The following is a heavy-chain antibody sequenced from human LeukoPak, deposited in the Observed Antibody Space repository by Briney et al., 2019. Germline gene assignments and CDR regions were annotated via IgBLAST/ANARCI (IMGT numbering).Heavy chain of an antibody. CDR2: IKQDGSEI. Sequence: GGSLRLSCAASGFTFSSYWMSWVRQAAGKGLEWVANIKQDGSEINYVDSLRGRITISRDNAKNSLYLQMNSLRAEDTAVYYCTRGTDGLWDFWGQGTLVTVSS. CDR3: TRGTDGLWDF. D-gene: IGHD2-8*01. CDR1: GFTFSSYW. V-gene: IGHV3-7*01. J-gene: IGHJ4*02.